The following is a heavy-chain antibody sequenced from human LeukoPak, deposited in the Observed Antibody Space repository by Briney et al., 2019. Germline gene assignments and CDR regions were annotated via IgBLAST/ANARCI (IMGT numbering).Heavy chain of an antibody. Sequence: GGSLRLSCAVSGFTFSSYTMNWVRQAPGQGLEWVSSISSRGTYIYYADSVKGRFTISRDNSKNTLCLQMNSLRAEDTAVYYCAKEIWPTVTTPGHTHFDYWGQGTLVTVSS. D-gene: IGHD4-17*01. CDR1: GFTFSSYT. V-gene: IGHV3-21*01. CDR3: AKEIWPTVTTPGHTHFDY. J-gene: IGHJ4*02. CDR2: ISSRGTYI.